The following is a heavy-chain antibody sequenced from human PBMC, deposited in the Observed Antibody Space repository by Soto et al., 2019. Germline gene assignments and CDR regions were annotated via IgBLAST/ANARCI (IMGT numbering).Heavy chain of an antibody. J-gene: IGHJ4*02. CDR3: ARGRPDYYDSSGFAGHDY. Sequence: SETLSLTCTVSGGSISSYYWSWIRQPPGKGLEWIGYIYYSGSTNYNPSLKSRVTISVDTSKNQFSLKLSSVTAADTAVYYCARGRPDYYDSSGFAGHDYWGQGTLVTVSS. D-gene: IGHD3-22*01. CDR1: GGSISSYY. V-gene: IGHV4-59*12. CDR2: IYYSGST.